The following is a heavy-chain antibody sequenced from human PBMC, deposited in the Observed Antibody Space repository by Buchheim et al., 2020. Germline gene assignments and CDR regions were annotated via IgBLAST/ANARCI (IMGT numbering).Heavy chain of an antibody. Sequence: EVHLLESGGGLVQPGGSLRLSCAASGFTFTSYAMTWVRQAPGKGPEWVANIKEDGSEKYYVDSVKARFSISRDNAKNSVYLQMNSLRAEDTAMYYCARGRGYFYSNEDNWPDPWGQGTL. V-gene: IGHV3-7*01. D-gene: IGHD1-1*01. CDR1: GFTFTSYA. CDR2: IKEDGSEK. CDR3: ARGRGYFYSNEDNWPDP. J-gene: IGHJ5*02.